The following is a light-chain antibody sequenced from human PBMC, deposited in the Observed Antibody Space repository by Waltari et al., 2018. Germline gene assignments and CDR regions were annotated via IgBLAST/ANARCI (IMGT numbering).Light chain of an antibody. V-gene: IGKV3-20*01. CDR1: QSVGRS. J-gene: IGKJ1*01. CDR2: GAS. CDR3: QHYVRLPVT. Sequence: EIVLTQSPGTLSLSPGVRATLSCRASQSVGRSLAWYQQKPGQAPRLLIYGASNRATGIPDRFSGSWSGTDFSLTISRLEPEDFSVYYCQHYVRLPVTFGQGTRVEIK.